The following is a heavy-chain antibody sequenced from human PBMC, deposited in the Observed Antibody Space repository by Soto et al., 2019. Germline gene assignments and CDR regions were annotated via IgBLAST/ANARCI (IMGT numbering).Heavy chain of an antibody. CDR3: AKDNDSSWRRSTYYYYGIDV. D-gene: IGHD6-13*01. V-gene: IGHV3-9*01. CDR1: GFTFDNYA. J-gene: IGHJ6*02. Sequence: SLRLSFAASGFTFDNYAMHWVRQAPGKGLEWVSGISWDSGSICYADSVKGRFTISRDNAKNSLYLQMHRLRAEVRALYSYAKDNDSSWRRSTYYYYGIDVWGQGTTVTVSS. CDR2: ISWDSGSI.